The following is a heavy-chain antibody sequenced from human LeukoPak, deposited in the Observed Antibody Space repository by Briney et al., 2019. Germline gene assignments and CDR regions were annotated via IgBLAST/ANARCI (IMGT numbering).Heavy chain of an antibody. Sequence: ASVKVSCKASGGTFSSYAISWVRQAPGQGLEWMGGIIPIFGTANYAQKFQGRVTITADESTSTVYMELSRLRSEDKAVYYCARSSGWEYWGQGTLVTVSS. D-gene: IGHD6-19*01. V-gene: IGHV1-69*13. CDR1: GGTFSSYA. CDR2: IIPIFGTA. J-gene: IGHJ4*02. CDR3: ARSSGWEY.